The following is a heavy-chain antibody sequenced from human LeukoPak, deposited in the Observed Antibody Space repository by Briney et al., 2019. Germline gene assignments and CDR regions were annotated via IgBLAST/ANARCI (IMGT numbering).Heavy chain of an antibody. D-gene: IGHD3-22*01. Sequence: PWGSLRLSCAASGFTFSSYAITWVRQAPGKGLEWVSAVSSNGAKTYYADSVKGRFTISRDNAKNSLYLQMNSLRPEDTAFYYCAKFSYYYDSSGYFDKWGQGTLVTVSS. CDR1: GFTFSSYA. V-gene: IGHV3-23*01. CDR2: VSSNGAKT. J-gene: IGHJ4*02. CDR3: AKFSYYYDSSGYFDK.